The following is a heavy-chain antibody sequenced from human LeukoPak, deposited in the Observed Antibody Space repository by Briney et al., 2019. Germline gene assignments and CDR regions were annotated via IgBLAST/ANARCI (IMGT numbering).Heavy chain of an antibody. D-gene: IGHD4-4*01. CDR3: ARDPHVSNYVIH. Sequence: ASVKVSCKASGYTFTSYDINWVRQATGQGLEWMGWMNPNSGNTGYAQKFQGRVTMTRNTSISTAYMELSRLRSDDTAVYYCARDPHVSNYVIHWGQGTLVTVSS. V-gene: IGHV1-8*01. J-gene: IGHJ4*02. CDR1: GYTFTSYD. CDR2: MNPNSGNT.